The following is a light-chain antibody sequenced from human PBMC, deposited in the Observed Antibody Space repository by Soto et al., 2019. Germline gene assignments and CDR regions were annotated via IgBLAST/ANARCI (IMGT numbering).Light chain of an antibody. CDR2: DVN. V-gene: IGLV2-11*01. Sequence: QSALTQPRSVSGSPGQSVTISCTGTSSDVGGYNYVSWFQQHPGKAPKLMIYDVNNRPSGVPDRFSGSKSGNTASLTISGLQAEDEADYHCCSYAGSYTHWIFGGGTKLTVL. J-gene: IGLJ2*01. CDR3: CSYAGSYTHWI. CDR1: SSDVGGYNY.